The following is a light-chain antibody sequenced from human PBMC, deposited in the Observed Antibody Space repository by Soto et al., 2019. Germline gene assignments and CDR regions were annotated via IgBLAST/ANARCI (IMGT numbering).Light chain of an antibody. Sequence: EIVLTQSPGTLSLSPGERVTLSCRACQSVSSSYLAWYQQKPGQAPRLLIYGASSRATGIPDRFSGSGSGTDFTLTISRLEPEDFAVYYCQQYGSSPYYTFGPGTKVDIK. CDR3: QQYGSSPYYT. J-gene: IGKJ3*01. V-gene: IGKV3-20*01. CDR1: QSVSSSY. CDR2: GAS.